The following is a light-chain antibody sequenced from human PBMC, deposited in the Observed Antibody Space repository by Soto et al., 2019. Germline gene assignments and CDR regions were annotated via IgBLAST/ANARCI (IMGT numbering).Light chain of an antibody. CDR2: DAS. Sequence: DMQKVDSPASLAASSRSGVTITFRASQSIINYLNWYQQKPGKAPKLLIFDASNLETGVPSRFSGSGSGTDFSFSISSPQPEDIAKYYCQQYDNPPYTFGQGTKVDIK. V-gene: IGKV1-33*01. CDR1: QSIINY. J-gene: IGKJ2*01. CDR3: QQYDNPPYT.